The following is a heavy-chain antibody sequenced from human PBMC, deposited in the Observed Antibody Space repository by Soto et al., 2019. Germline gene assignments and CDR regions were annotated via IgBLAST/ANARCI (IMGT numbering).Heavy chain of an antibody. J-gene: IGHJ5*02. CDR1: GYTFTSYA. D-gene: IGHD6-13*01. Sequence: QVQLVQSGAEVKKPGASVKVSCKASGYTFTSYAMHWVRQAPGQRLEWMGWINAGNGNTKYSQKFQGRVTITRDTSASTAYMELSSLRSEDTAVYYCARDHGAMDRSSCPLDPWGQGTLVTVSS. CDR3: ARDHGAMDRSSCPLDP. V-gene: IGHV1-3*01. CDR2: INAGNGNT.